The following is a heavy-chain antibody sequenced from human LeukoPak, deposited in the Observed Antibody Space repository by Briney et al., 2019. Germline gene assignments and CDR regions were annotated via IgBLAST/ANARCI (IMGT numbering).Heavy chain of an antibody. CDR1: GGSISSYY. Sequence: SETLSLTCTVSGGSISSYYWSWIRQPPGKGLEWIGYIYYSGSTNYNPSLKSRVTISVDTSKNQFSLKLSSVTAADTAVYYCARVTYYYGSEDRNFDYWGQGTLVTVSS. D-gene: IGHD3-10*01. V-gene: IGHV4-59*01. J-gene: IGHJ4*02. CDR2: IYYSGST. CDR3: ARVTYYYGSEDRNFDY.